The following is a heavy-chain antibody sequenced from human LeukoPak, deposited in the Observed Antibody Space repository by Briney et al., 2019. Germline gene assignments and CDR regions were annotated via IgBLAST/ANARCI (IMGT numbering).Heavy chain of an antibody. J-gene: IGHJ4*02. CDR3: ARLKGADIVVVVAALDY. CDR2: IYPGDSDT. V-gene: IGHV5-51*01. D-gene: IGHD2-15*01. Sequence: GASLQISCECSGSSFTSYWIGWVRQLPGKGLEWRGSIYPGDSDTRYSPSFQGQVTISADKSISTAYLQWSSLKASDTAMYYCARLKGADIVVVVAALDYWGQGTLVTVSS. CDR1: GSSFTSYW.